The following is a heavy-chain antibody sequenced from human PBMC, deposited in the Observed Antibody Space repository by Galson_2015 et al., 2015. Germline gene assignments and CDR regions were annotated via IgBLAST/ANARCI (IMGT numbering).Heavy chain of an antibody. V-gene: IGHV3-23*01. CDR1: FSSYA. Sequence: FSSYAMSWVRQAPGKGLEWVSAISSSGVSTYYADSVKGRFTISRDNSKNAFYLQMNSLGAEDTAVYYCAKSGYYYDRSGLDYWGQGTLVTVSS. CDR2: ISSSGVST. D-gene: IGHD3-22*01. J-gene: IGHJ4*02. CDR3: AKSGYYYDRSGLDY.